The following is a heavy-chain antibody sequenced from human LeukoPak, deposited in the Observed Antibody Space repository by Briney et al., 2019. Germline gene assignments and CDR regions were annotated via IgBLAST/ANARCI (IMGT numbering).Heavy chain of an antibody. CDR2: IWYDGSNK. Sequence: GGSLRLSCAASGFTFSSYGMHWVRQAPGKGLEWVAVIWYDGSNKYYADSVKGRFTISRDNSKNTLYLQMNSLRAEDTAVYYCARGGSSGYTLRFDYWGQGSLVTVSS. V-gene: IGHV3-33*01. J-gene: IGHJ4*02. D-gene: IGHD3-22*01. CDR1: GFTFSSYG. CDR3: ARGGSSGYTLRFDY.